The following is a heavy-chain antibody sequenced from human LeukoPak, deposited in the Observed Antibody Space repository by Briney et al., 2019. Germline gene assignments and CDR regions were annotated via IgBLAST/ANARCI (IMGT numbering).Heavy chain of an antibody. V-gene: IGHV3-48*03. CDR3: ARDGGLEGDAFDI. CDR1: GFTFISYE. Sequence: GGSLRLSCAASGFTFISYEMNWVRQAPGKGLEWVSYISGSGSSVFYADSVKGRFTISRDNAKNSLWLQMNSLRDEDTAVYYCARDGGLEGDAFDIGGQGTMVTVSS. CDR2: ISGSGSSV. D-gene: IGHD3-3*01. J-gene: IGHJ3*02.